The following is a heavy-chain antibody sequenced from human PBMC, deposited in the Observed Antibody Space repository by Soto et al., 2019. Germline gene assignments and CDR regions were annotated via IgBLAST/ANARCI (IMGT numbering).Heavy chain of an antibody. CDR2: IIPIFGTA. D-gene: IGHD2-21*02. V-gene: IGHV1-69*13. J-gene: IGHJ3*02. Sequence: SVKVSCKASGGTFSSYAISWVRQAPGQGLEWMRGIIPIFGTANYAQKFQGRVTITADESTSTAYMELSSLRSEHTAVYYCARVYCGGDCYSAFEIWGQGTMVTGSS. CDR3: ARVYCGGDCYSAFEI. CDR1: GGTFSSYA.